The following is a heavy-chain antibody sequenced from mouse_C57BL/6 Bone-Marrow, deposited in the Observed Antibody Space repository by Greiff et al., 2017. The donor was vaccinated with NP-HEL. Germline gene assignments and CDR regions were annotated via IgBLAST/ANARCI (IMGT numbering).Heavy chain of an antibody. Sequence: VKLLESGAELVKPGASVKMSCKASGYTFTTYPIAWVKQNHGKSLEWIGNFHPYNDDTEYNEKFKNKATLTVEKSSSTVYLELSRLTSDDSSVYYCARGGNYWYYFDYWGQGTTLTVSS. V-gene: IGHV1-47*01. CDR2: FHPYNDDT. J-gene: IGHJ2*01. CDR1: GYTFTTYP. D-gene: IGHD2-1*01. CDR3: ARGGNYWYYFDY.